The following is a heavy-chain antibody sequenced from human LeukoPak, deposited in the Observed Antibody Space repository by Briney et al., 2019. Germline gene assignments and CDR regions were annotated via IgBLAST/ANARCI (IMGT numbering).Heavy chain of an antibody. CDR1: GGTFSSYA. D-gene: IGHD3-3*01. Sequence: ASVKVSCKASGGTFSSYAISWVRQAPGQGLEWMGRIIPILGIANYAQKFQGRVTITADKSTSAAYMELSSLRSEDTAVYYCARPIFGVVIPPGFDYWGQGTLVTVSS. V-gene: IGHV1-69*04. CDR2: IIPILGIA. CDR3: ARPIFGVVIPPGFDY. J-gene: IGHJ4*02.